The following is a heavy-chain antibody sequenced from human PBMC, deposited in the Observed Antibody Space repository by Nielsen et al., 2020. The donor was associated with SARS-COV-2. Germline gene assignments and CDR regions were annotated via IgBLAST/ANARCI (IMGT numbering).Heavy chain of an antibody. J-gene: IGHJ4*02. D-gene: IGHD6-19*01. CDR3: ARDLADSSAYYSDFDY. CDR2: ISTASTSI. CDR1: GFTFTDFN. Sequence: GGSLRLSCAASGFTFTDFNMNWVRQAPGKGLEWVSYISTASTSIYYADSVQGRFTISRDNAKNSLYLQMNSLRAEDTAVYYCARDLADSSAYYSDFDYWGQGTLVTVSS. V-gene: IGHV3-48*04.